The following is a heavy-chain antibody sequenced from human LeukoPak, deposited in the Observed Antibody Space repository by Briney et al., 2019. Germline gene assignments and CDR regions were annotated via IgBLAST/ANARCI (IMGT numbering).Heavy chain of an antibody. D-gene: IGHD3-22*01. CDR3: ARGGGFASGYLL. J-gene: IGHJ4*02. V-gene: IGHV4-59*01. CDR2: IYCSGST. Sequence: PSETLSLTCTVSGGSNSNYYWSWIRQPPGKGLEWIGYIYCSGSTNYNPSLKSRVTISVDTSKNQFSLKLSSVTAADTAVYYCARGGGFASGYLLWGQGTLVTVSS. CDR1: GGSNSNYY.